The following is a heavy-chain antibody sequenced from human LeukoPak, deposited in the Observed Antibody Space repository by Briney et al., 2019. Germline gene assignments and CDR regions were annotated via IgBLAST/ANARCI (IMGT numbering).Heavy chain of an antibody. CDR1: GFTFNTYA. V-gene: IGHV3-23*01. CDR3: AKAFDDYLFDY. D-gene: IGHD4-11*01. J-gene: IGHJ4*02. Sequence: SGGSLRLSCAASGFTFNTYAMSWVRQAPGKGLEWVSGIGGSGSSTYYAESVKGRFTISRDNSKNTLYLQMNSLRAEDTAAYYCAKAFDDYLFDYWGQGTLVTVSS. CDR2: IGGSGSST.